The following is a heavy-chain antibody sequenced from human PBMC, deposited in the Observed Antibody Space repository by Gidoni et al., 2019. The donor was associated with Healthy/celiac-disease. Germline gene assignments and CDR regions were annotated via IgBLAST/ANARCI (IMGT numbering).Heavy chain of an antibody. CDR1: GFTFSSYS. D-gene: IGHD3-22*01. Sequence: EVQLVESGGGLVKPGGSLRLSCAASGFTFSSYSMNWVRQARGKGLEWVSSISSSSSYIYYADSVKGRFTISRDNAKNSLYLQMNSRRAEDTAVYYCARDPAIYYTKEARYFDYWGQGTLVTVSS. CDR2: ISSSSSYI. CDR3: ARDPAIYYTKEARYFDY. V-gene: IGHV3-21*01. J-gene: IGHJ4*02.